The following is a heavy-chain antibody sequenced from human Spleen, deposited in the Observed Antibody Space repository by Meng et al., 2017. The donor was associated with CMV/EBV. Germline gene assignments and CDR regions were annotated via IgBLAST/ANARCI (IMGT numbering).Heavy chain of an antibody. D-gene: IGHD6-13*01. Sequence: QVQLQESGPGLVKPSQTLSLTCTVSGGSISSGSYYWSWIRQPAGKGLEWIGRIYTSGSTNYNPSLKSRVTISVDTSKNQFSLKLSSVTAADTAVYYCARTAAAGPYYFDYWGQGTLVTVSS. CDR2: IYTSGST. J-gene: IGHJ4*02. CDR1: GGSISSGSYY. CDR3: ARTAAAGPYYFDY. V-gene: IGHV4-61*02.